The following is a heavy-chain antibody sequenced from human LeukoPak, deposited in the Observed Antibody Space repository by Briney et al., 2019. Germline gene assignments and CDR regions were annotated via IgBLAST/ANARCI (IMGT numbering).Heavy chain of an antibody. Sequence: ASVKVSCKASGGTFSSYASSWVRQAPGQGLEWMGGIIPIFGTANYAQKFQGRVAITADESTSTAYMELSSLRSEDTAVYYCATLAPGIAVAGTLYNWFDPWGQGTLVTVSS. CDR2: IIPIFGTA. D-gene: IGHD6-19*01. J-gene: IGHJ5*02. CDR1: GGTFSSYA. V-gene: IGHV1-69*13. CDR3: ATLAPGIAVAGTLYNWFDP.